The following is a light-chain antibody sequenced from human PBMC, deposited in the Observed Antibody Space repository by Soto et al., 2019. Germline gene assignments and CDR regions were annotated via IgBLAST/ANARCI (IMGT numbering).Light chain of an antibody. J-gene: IGLJ2*01. CDR2: EVS. Sequence: QSALTQPPSASGSPGQSVAISCTGTSSDVGGYSYVSWYQQHPGKAPKLMIYEVSKRPSGVPDRFSGSKSGNTASLTVSGLQAEDEADYYCSSYARNRXXLFGGGT. V-gene: IGLV2-8*01. CDR1: SSDVGGYSY. CDR3: SSYARNRXXL.